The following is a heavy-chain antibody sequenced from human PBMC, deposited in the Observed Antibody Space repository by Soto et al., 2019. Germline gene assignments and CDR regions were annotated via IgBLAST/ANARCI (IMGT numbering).Heavy chain of an antibody. D-gene: IGHD6-19*01. CDR2: IYWNDDK. CDR3: THGSGWLSDY. Sequence: QITLKESGPTLLKPTQTLTLTCTFSGFSLSTSAVGVNWIRQPPGKALEWLALIYWNDDKHYSPSLRSRLTITKDTSKNQVVLTMTNMNPVDTATYYCTHGSGWLSDYWGQGTLVTVSS. J-gene: IGHJ4*02. V-gene: IGHV2-5*01. CDR1: GFSLSTSAVG.